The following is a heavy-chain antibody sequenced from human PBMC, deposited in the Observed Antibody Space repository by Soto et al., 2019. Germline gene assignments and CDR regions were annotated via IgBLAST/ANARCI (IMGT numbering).Heavy chain of an antibody. D-gene: IGHD3-10*01. CDR3: ARGGSGYYYGLDV. J-gene: IGHJ6*02. Sequence: EVQLVETGGGLIQPGGSLRLSCAASGFTVSNKHMSWVRQAPGKGLEWISVIFSGGETYYADSVKGRFTISRDNSKNTLYLQMSSLRADDTAMYYCARGGSGYYYGLDVWGQGTTVTVSS. V-gene: IGHV3-53*02. CDR1: GFTVSNKH. CDR2: IFSGGET.